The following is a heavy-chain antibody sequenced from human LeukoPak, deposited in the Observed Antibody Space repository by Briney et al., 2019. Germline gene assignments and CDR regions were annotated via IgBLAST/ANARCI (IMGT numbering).Heavy chain of an antibody. D-gene: IGHD3-22*01. Sequence: HPGGSLRLSCAASGFTFSSYWMHWVHQAPGKGLVWVSRINSDGSSTSYADSVKGRFTISRDNAKNTLYLQMNSLRAEDTAVYYCARDLRKYYYDSSGHDNWFDPWGQGTLVTVSS. J-gene: IGHJ5*02. CDR3: ARDLRKYYYDSSGHDNWFDP. V-gene: IGHV3-74*01. CDR1: GFTFSSYW. CDR2: INSDGSST.